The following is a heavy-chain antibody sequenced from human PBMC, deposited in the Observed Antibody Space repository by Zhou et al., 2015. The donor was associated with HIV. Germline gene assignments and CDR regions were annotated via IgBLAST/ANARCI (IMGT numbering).Heavy chain of an antibody. J-gene: IGHJ6*02. D-gene: IGHD3-3*01. Sequence: QVQLVQSGSELKKPGASVKVSCKASGYTFTSYAMNWVRQAPGQGLEWMGWINTNTGNPTYAQGFTGRFVFSLDTSVSTAYLQICSLKAEDTAVYYCARGGITYYDFWSGSPYYYYGMDVWGQGTTVTVSS. V-gene: IGHV7-4-1*01. CDR1: GYTFTSYA. CDR2: INTNTGNP. CDR3: ARGGITYYDFWSGSPYYYYGMDV.